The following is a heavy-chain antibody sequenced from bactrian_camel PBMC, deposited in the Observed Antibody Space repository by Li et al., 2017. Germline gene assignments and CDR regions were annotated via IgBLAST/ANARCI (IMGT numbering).Heavy chain of an antibody. CDR3: AAAPYVGASGYCYAHLVTEYGN. Sequence: HVQLVESGGGSVQTGGSLRLSCLASGSLPSNYCMGWFRQAPGKEREGVANLDNSDLSTKYADPVKGRFTISKDNAKNILYLQMNSLSPEDTAMYYCAAAPYVGASGYCYAHLVTEYGNSGQGTQVTVS. D-gene: IGHD2*01. J-gene: IGHJ6*01. CDR2: LDNSDLST. V-gene: IGHV3S26*01. CDR1: GSLPSNYC.